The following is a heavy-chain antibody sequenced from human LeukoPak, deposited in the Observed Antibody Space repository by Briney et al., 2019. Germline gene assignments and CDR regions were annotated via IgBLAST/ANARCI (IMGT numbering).Heavy chain of an antibody. Sequence: SETLSLTCIVSGGSISSTSYYWGWIRQSPGKGLEWIGSIHYRGTTYYNPSLLSRGTISVDTSKNQFSLKLNSVTAADTAVYFCAREGSGYSTNFDYWGQGTLVTVSA. V-gene: IGHV4-39*07. CDR2: IHYRGTT. J-gene: IGHJ4*02. D-gene: IGHD3-3*01. CDR3: AREGSGYSTNFDY. CDR1: GGSISSTSYY.